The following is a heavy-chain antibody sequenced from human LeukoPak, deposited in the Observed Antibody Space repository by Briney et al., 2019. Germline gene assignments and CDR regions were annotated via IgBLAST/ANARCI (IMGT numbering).Heavy chain of an antibody. CDR2: TYYSGST. Sequence: PSETLSLTCTVSGGSISSYYWSWIRQPPGKGMEWIGYTYYSGSTNYNPSLKSRVTISVDTSKNQFSLKLSSVTAADTAVYYCARAYRGYSYGPYYYYYYMDVWGKGTTVTVSS. V-gene: IGHV4-59*01. J-gene: IGHJ6*03. D-gene: IGHD5-18*01. CDR1: GGSISSYY. CDR3: ARAYRGYSYGPYYYYYYMDV.